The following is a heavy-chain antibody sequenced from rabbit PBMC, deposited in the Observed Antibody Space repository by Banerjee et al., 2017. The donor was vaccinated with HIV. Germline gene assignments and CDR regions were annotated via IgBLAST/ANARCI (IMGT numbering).Heavy chain of an antibody. J-gene: IGHJ4*01. V-gene: IGHV1S45*01. CDR1: GFSFSTNYV. Sequence: EQLEESGGDLVKPEGSLPLTCPASGFSFSTNYVLCWVRQAPGKGLEWIGCINTRSGNTVYASWAKGRCTISKTSTTTVTRQMTSLTAADTDTYFCARDKYGDGGDAYAGWWGPGTLVTV. D-gene: IGHD6-1*01. CDR2: INTRSGNT. CDR3: ARDKYGDGGDAYAGW.